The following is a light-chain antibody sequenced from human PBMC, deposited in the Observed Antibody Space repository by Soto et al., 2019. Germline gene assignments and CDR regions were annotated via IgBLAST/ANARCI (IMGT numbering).Light chain of an antibody. V-gene: IGKV3-11*02. CDR1: QSVGSY. Sequence: EIEVTQSPATLSLSPGERATLSCRTSQSVGSYLAWYQKKPGQAPRLLIYDASNRATGIPARFSGGGSGRDFTLTISISEPEDFAVYDGQQRSNWPPLTFGGGTKVEI. CDR2: DAS. J-gene: IGKJ4*01. CDR3: QQRSNWPPLT.